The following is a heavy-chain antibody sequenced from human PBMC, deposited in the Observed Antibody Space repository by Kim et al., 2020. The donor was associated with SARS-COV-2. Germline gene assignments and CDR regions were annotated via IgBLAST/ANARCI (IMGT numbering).Heavy chain of an antibody. V-gene: IGHV4-34*01. Sequence: SETLSLTCAVYGGSFSGYYWSWIHQPPGKGLEWIGEINHSGSTNYNPSLKSRVTISVDTSKNQFSLKLSSVTAADTAVYYCARGNSGSYLTYYYYYYMDVWGKGTTVTVSS. CDR2: INHSGST. CDR1: GGSFSGYY. CDR3: ARGNSGSYLTYYYYYYMDV. D-gene: IGHD1-26*01. J-gene: IGHJ6*03.